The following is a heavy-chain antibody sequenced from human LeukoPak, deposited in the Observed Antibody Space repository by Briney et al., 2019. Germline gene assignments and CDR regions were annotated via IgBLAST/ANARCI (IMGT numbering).Heavy chain of an antibody. Sequence: GGSLRLSCAASGFTFSSYAMSWVRQAPGKGLEWVSAISGSGGSTYYADSVKGRFTISRDNAKNSLYLQMDSLRAEDTAVYYCARVRRYCSGRSCYYFDYWGQGTLVTVSS. CDR1: GFTFSSYA. D-gene: IGHD2-15*01. J-gene: IGHJ4*02. V-gene: IGHV3-23*01. CDR2: ISGSGGST. CDR3: ARVRRYCSGRSCYYFDY.